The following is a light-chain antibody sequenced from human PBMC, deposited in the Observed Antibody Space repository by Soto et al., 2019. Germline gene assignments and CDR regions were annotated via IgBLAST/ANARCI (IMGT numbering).Light chain of an antibody. J-gene: IGKJ1*01. CDR3: QQYGSSPWT. CDR1: QNIRSNY. Sequence: ETVLTQSPGTLSLSPGERATLSCRASQNIRSNYLAWYRQTPGQAPRLPIYGASNRATGIADRFSGSGAGTDFTLILRRLEPDDFALSYCQQYGSSPWTFGEGTKVEIK. V-gene: IGKV3-20*01. CDR2: GAS.